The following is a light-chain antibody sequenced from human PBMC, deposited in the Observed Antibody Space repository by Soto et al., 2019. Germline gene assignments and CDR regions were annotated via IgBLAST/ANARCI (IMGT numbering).Light chain of an antibody. CDR1: QRAISY. V-gene: IGKV3-11*01. J-gene: IGKJ1*01. CDR3: QQRSNWPT. CDR2: DAS. Sequence: EIVFTQSPATPPLSPGERPTLSSRASQRAISYLAWSQQKPGHAPKLFIYDASNRATGIPARFSGSGSGTDFTLTISSLEPEDFAVYYCQQRSNWPTFGQGTKVDIK.